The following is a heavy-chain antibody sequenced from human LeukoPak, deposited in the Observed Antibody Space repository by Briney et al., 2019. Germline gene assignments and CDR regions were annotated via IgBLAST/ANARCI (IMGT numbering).Heavy chain of an antibody. Sequence: GASVKVSCKASGYTFTGYYMHWVRQAPGQGLEWMGWINPNSGGTNYAQKFQGRVTMTRDTSISTAYMELSRLRSDDTAVYYCAREGGIAAAGTIDYWGQGTLVTVSS. CDR3: AREGGIAAAGTIDY. D-gene: IGHD6-13*01. CDR2: INPNSGGT. CDR1: GYTFTGYY. V-gene: IGHV1-2*02. J-gene: IGHJ4*02.